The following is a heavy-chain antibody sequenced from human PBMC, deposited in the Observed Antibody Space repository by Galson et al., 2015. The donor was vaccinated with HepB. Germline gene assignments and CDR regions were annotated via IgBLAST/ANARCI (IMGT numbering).Heavy chain of an antibody. CDR3: VKYWEDIAFQH. D-gene: IGHD2-15*01. Sequence: SLRLSCAASGFTFSNYAMSWVRQAPGRGLEWVSGISGNGDSTYYADSVKGRFTISRDSSKNTLYLQMDFLRAEDTAVYYCVKYWEDIAFQHWGQGTLVTVSS. CDR1: GFTFSNYA. V-gene: IGHV3-23*01. CDR2: ISGNGDST. J-gene: IGHJ1*01.